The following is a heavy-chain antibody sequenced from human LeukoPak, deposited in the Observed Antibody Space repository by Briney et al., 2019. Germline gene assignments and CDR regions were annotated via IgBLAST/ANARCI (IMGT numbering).Heavy chain of an antibody. J-gene: IGHJ4*02. Sequence: PGGSLRLSCTASGFTFGDYAMGWVRQAPGKGLEWVGLIRSKAYGGTTEYAASVKGRFTISRDDYKNIAYLQMNSLKTEDTAVYYCTSIVVAPAAMNYWGQGTLVTVSS. CDR1: GFTFGDYA. CDR2: IRSKAYGGTT. CDR3: TSIVVAPAAMNY. V-gene: IGHV3-49*04. D-gene: IGHD2-2*01.